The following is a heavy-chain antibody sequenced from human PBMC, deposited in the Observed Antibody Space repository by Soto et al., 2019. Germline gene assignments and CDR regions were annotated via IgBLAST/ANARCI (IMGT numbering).Heavy chain of an antibody. Sequence: EVQLVESGGGLVQPGGSLRLSCVGSGFTFSSNTMNWVRQAPGKGLEFVSYITGSRTTIYYADSVKGRFTISRDNAKNSLYLQMNSLRAEATAVYYCARTGYRNSIDIWGQGTMVTVSS. CDR3: ARTGYRNSIDI. V-gene: IGHV3-48*01. J-gene: IGHJ3*02. CDR2: ITGSRTTI. CDR1: GFTFSSNT. D-gene: IGHD6-6*01.